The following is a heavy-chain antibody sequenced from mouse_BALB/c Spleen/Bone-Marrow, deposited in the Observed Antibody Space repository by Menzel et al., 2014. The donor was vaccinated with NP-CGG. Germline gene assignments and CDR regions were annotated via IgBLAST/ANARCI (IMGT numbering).Heavy chain of an antibody. D-gene: IGHD2-4*01. V-gene: IGHV3-2*02. CDR3: ARYDYDVGYFDY. CDR1: GYSITSDYA. Sequence: EVQLQQSGPGLVKPSQSLSLTCTVTGYSITSDYAWNWIRQFPGNKLEWMGYISYSGSTSYNPSLKRRISITRDTSKNQFFLQLNSVTTEDTATYYCARYDYDVGYFDYWGQGTTLTVSS. CDR2: ISYSGST. J-gene: IGHJ2*01.